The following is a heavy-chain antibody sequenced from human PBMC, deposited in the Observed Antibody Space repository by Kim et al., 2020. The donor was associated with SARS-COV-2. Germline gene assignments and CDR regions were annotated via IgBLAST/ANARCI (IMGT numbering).Heavy chain of an antibody. CDR1: RGSITSSDW. D-gene: IGHD1-26*01. CDR3: TTLGVGAIHFDY. Sequence: SETLSLTCTVSRGSITSSDWWSWVRQSPGKGLDWIGEMSHSGTTNYNPSLKSRLTMSLDKSKNQFSLNLNSVTAADTALYYCTTLGVGAIHFDYWGRGALVTVSS. CDR2: MSHSGTT. V-gene: IGHV4-4*02. J-gene: IGHJ4*02.